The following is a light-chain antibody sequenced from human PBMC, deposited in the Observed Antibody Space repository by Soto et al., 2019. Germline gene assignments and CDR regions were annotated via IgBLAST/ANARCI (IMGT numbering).Light chain of an antibody. V-gene: IGKV1-33*01. CDR3: QQYYDLPIT. CDR2: DVT. CDR1: HDSDKY. Sequence: DIQMTQSPSSLSAAVGDRVTSTCQAIHDSDKYLNCYQQKPGKAPKLLIDDVTNLETGVPSRFSGSGSGTHFTFTIGSLQPEDIATYYCQQYYDLPITVGQGTRLEIK. J-gene: IGKJ5*01.